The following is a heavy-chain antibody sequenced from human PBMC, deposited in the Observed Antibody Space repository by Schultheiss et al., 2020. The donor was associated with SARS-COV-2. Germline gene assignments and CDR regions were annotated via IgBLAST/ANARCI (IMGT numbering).Heavy chain of an antibody. Sequence: GESLKISCAASGFTFSSYAMHWVRQAPGKGLEWVAVISYDGSNKYYGDSVKGRFTISRDNSKNTLYLQMNNLRVEDTAVYHCAKIDRLGVVIIVPPDYWGQGTLVTVSS. CDR1: GFTFSSYA. V-gene: IGHV3-30*04. D-gene: IGHD3-3*01. CDR2: ISYDGSNK. CDR3: AKIDRLGVVIIVPPDY. J-gene: IGHJ4*02.